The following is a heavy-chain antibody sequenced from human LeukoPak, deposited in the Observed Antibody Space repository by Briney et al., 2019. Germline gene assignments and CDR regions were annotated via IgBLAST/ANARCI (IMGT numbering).Heavy chain of an antibody. V-gene: IGHV3-30*03. J-gene: IGHJ4*02. CDR1: GFTFSSYG. Sequence: GGSLRLSCAASGFTFSSYGMHWVRQAPGKGLEWVAVISYDGSNKYYADSVKGRSTISRDNSKNTLYLQMNSLRAEDTAVYYCARVLHKRNYDSGVYYGYWGQGTLVTVSS. CDR2: ISYDGSNK. CDR3: ARVLHKRNYDSGVYYGY. D-gene: IGHD3-22*01.